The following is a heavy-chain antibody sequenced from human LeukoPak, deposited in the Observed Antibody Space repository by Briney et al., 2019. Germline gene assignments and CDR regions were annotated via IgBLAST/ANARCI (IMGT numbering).Heavy chain of an antibody. J-gene: IGHJ4*02. CDR2: FGGSGGST. Sequence: GGSLRLSCAASGFTFSSYAMSWVRQAPGKGLEWVPAFGGSGGSTYYADSVKGRFTISRDNSKNTLYLQMNSLRAEDTAVYYCAKVSTTGTTASNFDYWGQGTLVTVSS. CDR1: GFTFSSYA. D-gene: IGHD1-1*01. CDR3: AKVSTTGTTASNFDY. V-gene: IGHV3-23*01.